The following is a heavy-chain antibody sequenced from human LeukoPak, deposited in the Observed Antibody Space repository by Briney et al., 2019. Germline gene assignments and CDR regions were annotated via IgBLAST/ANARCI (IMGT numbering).Heavy chain of an antibody. CDR2: IRSKADGGTT. J-gene: IGHJ4*02. D-gene: IGHD3-16*02. V-gene: IGHV3-49*04. Sequence: QPGRSLRLSCTASGFTFGDYAMSWVRQAPGKGLEWVGFIRSKADGGTTEYAASVKGRFTISRDDSKSIAYLQMNSLKTEDTAVYYCTRVYYDYVWGSYRYNKFCYFDYWGQGTLVTVSS. CDR1: GFTFGDYA. CDR3: TRVYYDYVWGSYRYNKFCYFDY.